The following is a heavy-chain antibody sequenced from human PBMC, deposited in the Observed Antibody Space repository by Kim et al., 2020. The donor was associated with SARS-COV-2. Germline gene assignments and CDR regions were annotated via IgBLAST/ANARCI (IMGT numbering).Heavy chain of an antibody. V-gene: IGHV3-33*06. CDR1: GFTFSSYG. Sequence: GGSLRLSCAASGFTFSSYGTHWVRQAPGKGLEWVAVIWYDGSNKYYADSVKGRFTISRDNSKNTLYLQMNSLRAEDTAVYYCAKDQSLTGYYVDYWGQGTLVTVSS. J-gene: IGHJ4*02. CDR3: AKDQSLTGYYVDY. CDR2: IWYDGSNK. D-gene: IGHD3-9*01.